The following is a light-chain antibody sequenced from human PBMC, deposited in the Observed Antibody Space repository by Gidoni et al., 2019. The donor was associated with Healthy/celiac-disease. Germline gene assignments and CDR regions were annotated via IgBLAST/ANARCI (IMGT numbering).Light chain of an antibody. CDR1: QILLHSNGYNY. Sequence: IVMTQSPLSLPVTPGEPASISCRSSQILLHSNGYNYLDWYRQKPGQSPQLLIYLGSNRASGVPDRFSGSGSGTDFTLKISRVEAEDVGVYYCMQALQTPWTCGQGTKVEIK. V-gene: IGKV2-28*01. CDR3: MQALQTPWT. J-gene: IGKJ1*01. CDR2: LGS.